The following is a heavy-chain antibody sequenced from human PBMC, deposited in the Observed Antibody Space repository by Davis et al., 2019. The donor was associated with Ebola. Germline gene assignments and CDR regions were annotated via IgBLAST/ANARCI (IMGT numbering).Heavy chain of an antibody. J-gene: IGHJ4*02. Sequence: GGSLRLSCAASGFTFITYAMTWVRQAPGKGLEWVSSISGSGTYTYHADSVKGRFTISRDNSKNTLYLQMNSLRADDTALYSCAKESVRDTMIWGFDSWGQGTLVTVSS. D-gene: IGHD3-10*01. CDR3: AKESVRDTMIWGFDS. CDR1: GFTFITYA. V-gene: IGHV3-23*01. CDR2: ISGSGTYT.